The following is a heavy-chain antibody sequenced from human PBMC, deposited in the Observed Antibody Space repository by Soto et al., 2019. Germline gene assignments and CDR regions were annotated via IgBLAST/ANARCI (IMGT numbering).Heavy chain of an antibody. CDR1: GYTFNSYG. CDR3: ASGDCSGCRCYPCYYYGMDV. D-gene: IGHD2-15*01. J-gene: IGHJ6*04. Sequence: QVHLEQSGAEVTKPGASVKVSCKASGYTFNSYGISCERQDPGQGLEWMGWINSYNGNTIYVQSLQGRVSMTVDTSTSSAYMELRSLTSDATDVYYCASGDCSGCRCYPCYYYGMDVRGEGTTVIVSS. CDR2: INSYNGNT. V-gene: IGHV1-18*01.